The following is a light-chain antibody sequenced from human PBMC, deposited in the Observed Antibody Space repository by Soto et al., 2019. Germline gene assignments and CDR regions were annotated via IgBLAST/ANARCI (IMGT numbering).Light chain of an antibody. J-gene: IGKJ5*01. CDR3: MXALQTPWT. CDR1: QSLLHSNGYNY. Sequence: DIVMTQSPLSLPVTPGEPPSISCRSSQSLLHSNGYNYLDWYLQKPGQSPQILIYLGSNRASGVPDRFSGSGSGTDFTLKISRVEAEDVGVYYCMXALQTPWTFGQGTRLEIK. CDR2: LGS. V-gene: IGKV2-28*01.